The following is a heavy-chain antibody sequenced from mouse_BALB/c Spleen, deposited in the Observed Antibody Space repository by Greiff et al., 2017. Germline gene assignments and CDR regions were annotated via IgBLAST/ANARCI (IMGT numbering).Heavy chain of an antibody. CDR2: ISSGGGST. CDR1: GFAFSSYD. D-gene: IGHD1-1*01. CDR3: ARRYYYGSSPFDY. V-gene: IGHV5-12-1*01. Sequence: EVQLMESGGGLVKPGGSLKLSCAASGFAFSSYDMSWVRQTPEKRLEWVAYISSGGGSTYYPDTVKGRFTISRDNAKNTLYLQMSSLKSEDTAMYYCARRYYYGSSPFDYGGQGTTLTVSS. J-gene: IGHJ2*01.